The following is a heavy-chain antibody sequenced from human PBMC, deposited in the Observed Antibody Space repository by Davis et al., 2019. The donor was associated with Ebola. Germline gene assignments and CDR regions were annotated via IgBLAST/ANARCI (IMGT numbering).Heavy chain of an antibody. D-gene: IGHD6-19*01. CDR3: ARGVRSGTSGWFHFDY. J-gene: IGHJ4*02. CDR1: GLTVSNNY. V-gene: IGHV3-66*01. Sequence: GESLKISCAASGLTVSNNYMAWVRQAPRKGLEWVSDIYSLGDAYSADSRFTMSRDNSKNTLYLQMNHLRAEDTAVYYCARGVRSGTSGWFHFDYWGQGTVVTVSS. CDR2: IYSLGDA.